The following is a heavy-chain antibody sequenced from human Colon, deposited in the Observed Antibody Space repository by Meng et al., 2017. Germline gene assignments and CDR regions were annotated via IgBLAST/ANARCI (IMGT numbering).Heavy chain of an antibody. J-gene: IGHJ4*02. CDR2: IDLGGSP. CDR1: DGSIPSYNY. Sequence: QVTRPEPRPAPWEPSWTLSLTCVVSDGSIPSYNYLSWVPPPPHKALEWIRQIDLGGSPKYNPSLRSRVTMSLDISKNPLSLSLMSVAAADTAVYYCARHGGYHFDSWGQGALVTVSS. V-gene: IGHV4-4*02. D-gene: IGHD4-17*01. CDR3: ARHGGYHFDS.